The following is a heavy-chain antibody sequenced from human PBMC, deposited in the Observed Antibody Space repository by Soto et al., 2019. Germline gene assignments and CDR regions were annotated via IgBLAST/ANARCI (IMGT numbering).Heavy chain of an antibody. CDR1: GFNFDIYW. CDR2: INEPGTEK. CDR3: ARDGFAIYAGDQ. Sequence: EVHLVESGGGLVQPGGSLRLSCAASGFNFDIYWMSWVRQAPGKGLEWVANINEPGTEKFYGDSVKGRFTISRDNAKNSVSLEMNSLRAEDTDIYYCARDGFAIYAGDQWGQGTLVTVSS. J-gene: IGHJ4*02. D-gene: IGHD3-10*01. V-gene: IGHV3-7*04.